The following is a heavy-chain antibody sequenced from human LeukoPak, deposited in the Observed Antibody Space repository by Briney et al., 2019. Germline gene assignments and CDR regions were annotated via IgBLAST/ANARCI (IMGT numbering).Heavy chain of an antibody. CDR1: GFTFSSYA. J-gene: IGHJ4*02. CDR3: VKPKRWELPYFDY. CDR2: ISSNGGST. Sequence: PGGCLRLSCAASGFTFSSYAMHWVRQAPGKGLEYVSAISSNGGSTYYADSAKGRFTISRDNSKNTLYLQMSSLRAEDTAVYYCVKPKRWELPYFDYWGQGTLVTVSS. V-gene: IGHV3-64D*06. D-gene: IGHD1-26*01.